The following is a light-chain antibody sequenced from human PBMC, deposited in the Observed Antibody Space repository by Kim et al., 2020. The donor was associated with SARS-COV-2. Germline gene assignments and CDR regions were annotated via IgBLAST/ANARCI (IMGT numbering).Light chain of an antibody. Sequence: VTISCTGSSSNIGAGYDVHWYQQLPGTAPKLLIYGNSNRPSGVPDRFSGSKSGTSASLAITGLQAEDEADYYCQSYDSSLSGEGVFGGGTKVTVL. J-gene: IGLJ2*01. V-gene: IGLV1-40*01. CDR3: QSYDSSLSGEGV. CDR1: SSNIGAGYD. CDR2: GNS.